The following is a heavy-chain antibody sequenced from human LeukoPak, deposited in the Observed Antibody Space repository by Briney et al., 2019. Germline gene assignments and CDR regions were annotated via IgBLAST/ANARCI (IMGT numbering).Heavy chain of an antibody. CDR3: APGGDGDYVPFDY. CDR2: INHDGSGT. J-gene: IGHJ4*02. CDR1: GFTFSSYW. D-gene: IGHD4-17*01. V-gene: IGHV3-74*01. Sequence: GGSLRLSCATSGFTFSSYWMHWVRQAPGKGLMWVSRINHDGSGTNYADSVKGRFTISRDNANSTLYLQMNRLRAEDTAVYYCAPGGDGDYVPFDYWGQGTLVTVSS.